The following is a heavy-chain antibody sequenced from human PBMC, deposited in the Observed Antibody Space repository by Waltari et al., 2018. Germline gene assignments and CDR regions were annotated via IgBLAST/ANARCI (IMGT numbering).Heavy chain of an antibody. Sequence: QITSKDSGPTLATPTQTHPLTCTFSASSLSPSGLRWGWIRQPPGKALEWLALIYWNDDKRYSPSLKSRLTITKDTSKNQVVLTMTNMDPVDTATYYCAHRLGAFDIWGQGTMVTVSS. CDR3: AHRLGAFDI. J-gene: IGHJ3*02. CDR1: ASSLSPSGLR. CDR2: IYWNDDK. V-gene: IGHV2-5*01. D-gene: IGHD3-16*01.